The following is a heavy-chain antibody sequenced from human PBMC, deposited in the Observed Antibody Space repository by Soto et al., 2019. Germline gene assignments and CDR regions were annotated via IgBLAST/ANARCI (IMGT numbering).Heavy chain of an antibody. V-gene: IGHV4-61*01. CDR2: ISYSGSP. CDR1: CGSVSSGSYY. CDR3: ASQMVKVTTFAY. D-gene: IGHD4-17*01. J-gene: IGHJ4*02. Sequence: QVQLQESGPGLVTPSETLLLTCSVSCGSVSSGSYYWSWIRQPPGTVLEWIGYISYSGSPISNPSLNSRVTISAATSNNQFSRWLTFVTAADTAVYYCASQMVKVTTFAYWGQGTLGTFSS.